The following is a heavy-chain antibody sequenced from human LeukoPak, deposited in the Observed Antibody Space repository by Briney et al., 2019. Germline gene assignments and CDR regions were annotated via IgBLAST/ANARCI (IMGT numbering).Heavy chain of an antibody. J-gene: IGHJ4*02. CDR2: IYYSGST. V-gene: IGHV4-31*03. CDR1: GGSISSGGYY. D-gene: IGHD3-22*01. CDR3: ARDATSYYYDSSGPD. Sequence: PSQTLSLTCTVSGGSISSGGYYWSWIRQHPGKGLEWIGYIYYSGSTYYNPSLKSRVTISVDTSKNQFSLKLSSVTAADTAVYYCARDATSYYYDSSGPDWGQGTLVTVSS.